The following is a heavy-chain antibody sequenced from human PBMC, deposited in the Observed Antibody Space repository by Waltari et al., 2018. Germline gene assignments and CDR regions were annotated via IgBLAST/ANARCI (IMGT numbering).Heavy chain of an antibody. D-gene: IGHD3-16*01. V-gene: IGHV3-7*03. CDR1: RFGSSNYW. CDR2: INQDGSVK. Sequence: EGPLGECGGGLLLPGRWLRLALQGSRFGSSNYWMTWVGPAPGKGLESVANINQDGSVKKYVDSMKGRFTISRANAKNALYLQMNNLGAEDTDIYYCLRPETLGELYFYWGLGTLVTVSS. J-gene: IGHJ4*02. CDR3: LRPETLGELYFY.